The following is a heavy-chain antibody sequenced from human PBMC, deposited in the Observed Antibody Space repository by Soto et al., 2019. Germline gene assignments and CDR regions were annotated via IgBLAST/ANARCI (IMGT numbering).Heavy chain of an antibody. Sequence: PSETLSLTCTVSGGSISSGDYYWSWIRQPPGKGLEWIGYIYYSGSTYYNPSLKSRVTISVDTSKNQFSLKLSSVTAADTAVYYCASWGGGVGFQHWGQGTLVTAPQ. D-gene: IGHD2-21*01. CDR3: ASWGGGVGFQH. CDR2: IYYSGST. V-gene: IGHV4-30-4*01. CDR1: GGSISSGDYY. J-gene: IGHJ1*01.